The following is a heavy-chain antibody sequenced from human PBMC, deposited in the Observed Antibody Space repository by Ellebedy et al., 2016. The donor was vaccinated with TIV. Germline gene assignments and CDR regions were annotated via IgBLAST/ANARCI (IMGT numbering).Heavy chain of an antibody. CDR1: GFTFGSYA. Sequence: GESLKISCAASGFTFGSYAMTWVRQAPGKGLEWVSAISSSGGSTYYADSVKGRFTISRHSSKNTLYLQMNSLRAEDTAVYYCARGRGAVSPRGVDVWGQGTTVTVSS. J-gene: IGHJ6*02. CDR2: ISSSGGST. V-gene: IGHV3-23*01. CDR3: ARGRGAVSPRGVDV. D-gene: IGHD3-10*01.